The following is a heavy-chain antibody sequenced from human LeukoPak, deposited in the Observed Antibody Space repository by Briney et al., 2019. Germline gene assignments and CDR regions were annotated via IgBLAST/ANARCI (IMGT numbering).Heavy chain of an antibody. J-gene: IGHJ4*02. CDR1: GFTFSDYS. Sequence: GGSLRLSCAASGFTFSDYSMNWVRQAPGKGLEWVGFMRSGETPQYAASVSGRFIISRDDSNRVAHLQMSSLKTEDTALYYCARSRDGYNFAFDYWGRGTLVTVSS. D-gene: IGHD5-24*01. V-gene: IGHV3-49*04. CDR3: ARSRDGYNFAFDY. CDR2: MRSGETP.